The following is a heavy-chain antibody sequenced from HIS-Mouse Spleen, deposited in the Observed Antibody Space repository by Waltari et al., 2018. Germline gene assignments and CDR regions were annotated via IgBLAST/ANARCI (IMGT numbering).Heavy chain of an antibody. V-gene: IGHV4-39*01. CDR3: ARLGISIAARRHYYYYGMDV. CDR1: GGSISSSSYY. D-gene: IGHD6-6*01. CDR2: IYYSGST. Sequence: QLQLQESGPGLVKPSETLSLTCTVSGGSISSSSYYWGWIRQPPGKGLEWVGSIYYSGSTSYNPSLKSRVTISVDTSKNQFSLKLSSVTAADTAVYYCARLGISIAARRHYYYYGMDVWGQGTTVTVSS. J-gene: IGHJ6*02.